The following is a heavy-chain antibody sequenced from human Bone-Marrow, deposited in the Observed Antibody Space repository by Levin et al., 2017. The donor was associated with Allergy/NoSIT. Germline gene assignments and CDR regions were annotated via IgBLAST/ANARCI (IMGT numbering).Heavy chain of an antibody. CDR2: INHSGTT. Sequence: PGGSLRLSCAVYGGSFSGYYWSWIRQPPGKGLEWIGEINHSGTTNYSPSLKGRVVISMDTSKNQFSLKLSSVTAADTAVYFCARLRVDEDSNGWSEGDAFDVWGQGTMVTVSS. J-gene: IGHJ3*01. CDR1: GGSFSGYY. V-gene: IGHV4-34*01. CDR3: ARLRVDEDSNGWSEGDAFDV. D-gene: IGHD6-19*01.